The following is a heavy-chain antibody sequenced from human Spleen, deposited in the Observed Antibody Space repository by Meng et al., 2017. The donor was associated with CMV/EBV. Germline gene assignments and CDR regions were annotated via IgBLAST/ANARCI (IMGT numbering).Heavy chain of an antibody. J-gene: IGHJ4*02. CDR1: GFTFSSYA. CDR2: IRYDGSNK. D-gene: IGHD4-23*01. V-gene: IGHV3-30*02. CDR3: AKASPPRWLPFRY. Sequence: QVQLVESGGGVVQPGRSLRLSCAASGFTFSSYAMHWVRQAPGKGLEWVAFIRYDGSNKYYADSVKGRFTISRDNSKNTLYLQMNSLRAEDTAVYYCAKASPPRWLPFRYWGQGTLVTVSS.